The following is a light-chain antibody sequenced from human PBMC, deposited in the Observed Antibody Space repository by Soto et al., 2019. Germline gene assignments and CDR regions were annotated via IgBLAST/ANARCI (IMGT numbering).Light chain of an antibody. CDR3: QQYGSSSWT. CDR1: QSVSSSY. Sequence: EIVLTQSPGTLSLSPGERATLSCRASQSVSSSYFAWYQQRFGQAPRLLIYGASSRATGIPDRFSGSGSGKDFTLIIIRLEPEDFAVYYCQQYGSSSWTFGQGTKVDIK. CDR2: GAS. J-gene: IGKJ1*01. V-gene: IGKV3-20*01.